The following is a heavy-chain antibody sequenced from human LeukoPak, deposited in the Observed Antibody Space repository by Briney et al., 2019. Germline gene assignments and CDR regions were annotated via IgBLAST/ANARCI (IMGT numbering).Heavy chain of an antibody. J-gene: IGHJ6*03. D-gene: IGHD5-18*01. V-gene: IGHV1-46*01. CDR1: GYTFTSYY. Sequence: ASVKVSCKASGYTFTSYYMHWVRQAPGQGLEWMGIINPSGGSTSYAQKFQGRVTMTRDMSTSTVYMELSSLRSGDTAVYYCASPAMAFIDQGRYNYYYYMDVWGKGTTVTVSS. CDR2: INPSGGST. CDR3: ASPAMAFIDQGRYNYYYYMDV.